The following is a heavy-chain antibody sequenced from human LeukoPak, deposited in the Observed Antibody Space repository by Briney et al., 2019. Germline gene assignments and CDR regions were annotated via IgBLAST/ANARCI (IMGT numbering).Heavy chain of an antibody. CDR3: ARDLGSYGWGNHFDY. J-gene: IGHJ4*02. CDR1: GLTFSDHA. V-gene: IGHV3-30-3*01. Sequence: GSLRLSCAASGLTFSDHAMHWVRQAPGKGLEWLGVISYDGNYNHYADSVKGRFTVSRDNSKNTVYLHMSSLKPEDTAVYYCARDLGSYGWGNHFDYWGQGTLVTVSS. CDR2: ISYDGNYN. D-gene: IGHD3-16*01.